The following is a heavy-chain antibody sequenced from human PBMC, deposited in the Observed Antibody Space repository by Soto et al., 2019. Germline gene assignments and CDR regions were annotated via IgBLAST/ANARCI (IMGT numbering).Heavy chain of an antibody. CDR1: GFSFSKYW. CDR2: IKQDGSEK. V-gene: IGHV3-7*04. D-gene: IGHD5-12*01. J-gene: IGHJ5*02. Sequence: EVQLVESGGGLVQPGGSLRLSCAASGFSFSKYWMSWVRQAPGKGLEWVANIKQDGSEKYNVDSVKGRFTISRDNAKNSLYLQMNSLRTEDTAVYYCVREMATITNWFDPWGLGTLVTVSS. CDR3: VREMATITNWFDP.